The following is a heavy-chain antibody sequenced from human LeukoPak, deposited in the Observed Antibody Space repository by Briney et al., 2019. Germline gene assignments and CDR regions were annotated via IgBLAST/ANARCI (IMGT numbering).Heavy chain of an antibody. CDR1: GFTFSSYA. D-gene: IGHD3-10*01. J-gene: IGHJ4*02. Sequence: GGSLRLSCAASGFTFSSYAMSWVRQAPGKGLEWVSSISGPGGSTYYADSVKGRFTISRDNSKNTLYLQMNNLRAEDTAVYYCAKDYYGSGSYPLRPFDYWGQGTLATVSS. CDR2: ISGPGGST. V-gene: IGHV3-23*01. CDR3: AKDYYGSGSYPLRPFDY.